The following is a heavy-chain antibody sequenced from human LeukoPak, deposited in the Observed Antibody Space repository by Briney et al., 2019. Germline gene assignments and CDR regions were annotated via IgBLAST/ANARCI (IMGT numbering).Heavy chain of an antibody. CDR3: ARGQFYYGSGTFYPMDS. CDR2: IYSGGST. D-gene: IGHD3-10*01. J-gene: IGHJ4*02. V-gene: IGHV3-66*01. Sequence: GGSLRLSCAASGFTFSSYGMHWVRQAPGKGLEWVSVIYSGGSTYYADSVKGRFSLSRDNSKNTLYLQMNSLTDEDTAVYHCARGQFYYGSGTFYPMDSWGQGTLVTVSS. CDR1: GFTFSSYG.